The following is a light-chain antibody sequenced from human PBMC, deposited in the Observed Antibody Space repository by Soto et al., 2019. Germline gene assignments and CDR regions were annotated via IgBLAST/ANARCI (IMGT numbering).Light chain of an antibody. J-gene: IGLJ1*01. Sequence: QSVLTQPPSVSGSPGQRVTISCTWGSANIGAGYDLHWYQQLPGTAPKLLIYDDNNRPSGVPDRFSGSKSGTSASLAISGLQAEDEADYYCQSYDSSLSGYVFGTGPTLTVL. CDR3: QSYDSSLSGYV. V-gene: IGLV1-40*01. CDR2: DDN. CDR1: SANIGAGYD.